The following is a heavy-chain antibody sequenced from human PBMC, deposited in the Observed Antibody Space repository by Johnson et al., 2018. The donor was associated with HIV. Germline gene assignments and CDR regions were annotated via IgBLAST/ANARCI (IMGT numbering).Heavy chain of an antibody. V-gene: IGHV3-33*06. CDR3: AKDLFTEREDDVFDI. Sequence: QVQLVESGGGVVQPGGSLRLSCAASGFTFSSYGMHWVRQAPGKGLEWVAVIWYDGSNKYYADSVKGRLTISRDNSKNTLYLQMNSLRAEDTAVYYCAKDLFTEREDDVFDIWGQGTMVTVSS. D-gene: IGHD1-26*01. CDR1: GFTFSSYG. J-gene: IGHJ3*02. CDR2: IWYDGSNK.